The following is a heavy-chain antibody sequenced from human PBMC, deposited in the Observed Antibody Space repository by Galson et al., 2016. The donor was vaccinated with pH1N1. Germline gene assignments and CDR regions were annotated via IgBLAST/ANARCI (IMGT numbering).Heavy chain of an antibody. Sequence: SLRLSCAASGFTFSHYAMHWVRQAPGKGLEWVAVISYVESNKDYADSVKGRFTVSRDNSKNTLYLQMNSLRAEDTAIYYCVKLDSSGYYYGRFDSWGQGTLVTVSS. CDR2: ISYVESNK. J-gene: IGHJ4*02. D-gene: IGHD3-22*01. CDR3: VKLDSSGYYYGRFDS. V-gene: IGHV3-30-3*02. CDR1: GFTFSHYA.